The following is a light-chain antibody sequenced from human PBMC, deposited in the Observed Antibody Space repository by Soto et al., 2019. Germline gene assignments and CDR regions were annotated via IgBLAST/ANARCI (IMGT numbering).Light chain of an antibody. CDR3: AAWDGSLNVVL. V-gene: IGLV1-44*01. J-gene: IGLJ3*02. CDR2: SSN. CDR1: SSNIGTNT. Sequence: QAALTQPPSASGTPGQRVTISCSGSSSNIGTNTVNWYQQFQRSAPKLLMYSSNQRPSGVPDRFSGSKSGTSASLAISGLQSEDDADYYCAAWDGSLNVVLFGGGTKVTVL.